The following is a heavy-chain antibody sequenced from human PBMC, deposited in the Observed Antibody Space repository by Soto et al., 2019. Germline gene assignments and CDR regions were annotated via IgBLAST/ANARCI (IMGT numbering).Heavy chain of an antibody. CDR3: AQDLGSQIAGF. CDR1: GGTFSTND. J-gene: IGHJ4*02. V-gene: IGHV1-69*12. D-gene: IGHD6-13*01. CDR2: ITPMFDTT. Sequence: QVQLVQSGAEVKKPGSSVKVSCKASGGTFSTNDISWVRQAPGQGLEWMGGITPMFDTTKYGQDFQGRVTITADESTTRAYMELSSLRSEDTAIYYCAQDLGSQIAGFWGQGTLVTVSS.